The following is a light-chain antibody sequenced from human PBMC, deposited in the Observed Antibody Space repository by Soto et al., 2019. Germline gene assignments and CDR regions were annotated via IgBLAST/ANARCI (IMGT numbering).Light chain of an antibody. CDR3: QQYYSTPLT. CDR2: DAS. CDR1: QSVSSN. Sequence: EIVMRQAPXTLSXXXXXXXXLSXXASQSVSSNLAWYQQKPGQAPRLLIYDASNRATGIPARFSGSGSGTDFTLTISSLQAEDVAVYYCQQYYSTPLTLGGGTKVDIK. J-gene: IGKJ4*01. V-gene: IGKV3D-15*01.